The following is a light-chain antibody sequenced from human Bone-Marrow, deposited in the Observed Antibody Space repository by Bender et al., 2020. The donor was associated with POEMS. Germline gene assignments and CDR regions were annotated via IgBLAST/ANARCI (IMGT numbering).Light chain of an antibody. CDR3: SSFTFRSTWV. CDR2: AVS. V-gene: IGLV2-14*03. CDR1: SSDVGAYNY. J-gene: IGLJ3*02. Sequence: QSALTQPASVSGSPGQSITISCTGTSSDVGAYNYVSWYQQHPGKAPKVLIYAVSNRPSGVSNRFSGSKSGNTASLTISGLQADDEADYYCSSFTFRSTWVFGGGTKVTVL.